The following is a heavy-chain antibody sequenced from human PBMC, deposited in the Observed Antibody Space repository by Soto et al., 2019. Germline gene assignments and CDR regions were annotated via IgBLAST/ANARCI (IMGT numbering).Heavy chain of an antibody. J-gene: IGHJ6*02. CDR2: SSYSGST. V-gene: IGHV4-30-4*02. Sequence: SETLSLTCTVSGGSISSRDFYWTWIRQPPGKGLEWIGYSSYSGSTYYNPSLSGRVSVSVDTSKNQFSLKLSSVTAADTAVYYCARLYYGMDVWGQGTTVTVSS. CDR3: ARLYYGMDV. CDR1: GGSISSRDFY.